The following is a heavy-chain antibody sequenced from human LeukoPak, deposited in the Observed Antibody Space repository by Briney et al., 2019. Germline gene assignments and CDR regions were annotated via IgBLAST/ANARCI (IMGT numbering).Heavy chain of an antibody. V-gene: IGHV1-8*01. CDR2: MNPNSGNT. J-gene: IGHJ3*02. CDR3: ARGRSGSYFGAFDI. CDR1: GYTFTSYD. D-gene: IGHD1-26*01. Sequence: ASVKVSCKASGYTFTSYDINWVRQATGQGLEWMGWMNPNSGNTGYAQKFQGRVTMTRNTSISTAYMERSSLRSEDTAVYYCARGRSGSYFGAFDIWGQGTMVTVSS.